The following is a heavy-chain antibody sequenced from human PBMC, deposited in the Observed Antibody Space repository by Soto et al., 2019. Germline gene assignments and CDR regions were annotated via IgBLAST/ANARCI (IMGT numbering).Heavy chain of an antibody. Sequence: ASVKVSCKASGYTFTNYGLSWVRQAPGQGLEWMGWSTTYNGDTNYAQNLQGRVTMTTDTSTSTAYMELKSLRSDDTAVYYCARDSPILTAWGQGTPVTVSS. CDR1: GYTFTNYG. D-gene: IGHD3-9*01. J-gene: IGHJ5*02. CDR2: STTYNGDT. CDR3: ARDSPILTA. V-gene: IGHV1-18*01.